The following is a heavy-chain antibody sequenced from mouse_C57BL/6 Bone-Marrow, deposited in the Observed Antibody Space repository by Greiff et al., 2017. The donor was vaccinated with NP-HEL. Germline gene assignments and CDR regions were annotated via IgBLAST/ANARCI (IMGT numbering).Heavy chain of an antibody. Sequence: EVKLVESGGGLVKPGGSLKLSCAASGFTFSDYGMHWVRQAPEKGLEWVAYISSGSSTIYYADTVKGRFTISRDNAKNTLFLQMTSLRSEDTAMYYCASHYGSTDFDYWGQGTTLTVSS. J-gene: IGHJ2*01. CDR1: GFTFSDYG. CDR2: ISSGSSTI. D-gene: IGHD1-1*01. V-gene: IGHV5-17*01. CDR3: ASHYGSTDFDY.